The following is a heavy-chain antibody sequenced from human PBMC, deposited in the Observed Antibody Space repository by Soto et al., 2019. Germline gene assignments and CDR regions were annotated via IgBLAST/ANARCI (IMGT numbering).Heavy chain of an antibody. CDR2: ISGSGGAT. CDR1: GFTFSDYA. J-gene: IGHJ4*02. Sequence: GGSLRLSCAASGFTFSDYAMSWVRQAPGKGLEWVSAISGSGGATHYADSVKGRFTISRDNSKNTLFLQMNSLRAEDTAVYYCTTDLDYYDSSGYFFNKVDYWGQGTLVTVSS. V-gene: IGHV3-23*01. D-gene: IGHD3-22*01. CDR3: TTDLDYYDSSGYFFNKVDY.